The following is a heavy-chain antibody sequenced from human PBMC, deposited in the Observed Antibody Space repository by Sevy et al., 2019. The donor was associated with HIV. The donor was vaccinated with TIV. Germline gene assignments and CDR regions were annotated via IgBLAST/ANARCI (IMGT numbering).Heavy chain of an antibody. CDR2: IYYTGFT. CDR3: ARTTPYYYYAADV. D-gene: IGHD4-17*01. CDR1: GDSISGYY. V-gene: IGHV4-59*01. Sequence: SETLSLTCCVSGDSISGYYWSWIRQPPGKGLQWIGYIYYTGFTNYNPSLKSRVTISEDTSKNKLSLRVTSVTAADTAVYYCARTTPYYYYAADVWGQGTTVTVSS. J-gene: IGHJ6*02.